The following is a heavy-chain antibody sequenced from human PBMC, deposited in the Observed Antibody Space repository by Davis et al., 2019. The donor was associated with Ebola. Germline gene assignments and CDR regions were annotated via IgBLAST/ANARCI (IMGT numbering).Heavy chain of an antibody. CDR1: GGSFSGYY. Sequence: SETLSLTCAVYGGSFSGYYWSWIRQPPGKGLEWIGEINHSGSTNYNPSLKSRVTISVDTSKNQFSLKLSSVTAAETAVYYCARVRGITMFQGIWFDPWGQGTLVTVSS. CDR2: INHSGST. J-gene: IGHJ5*02. CDR3: ARVRGITMFQGIWFDP. D-gene: IGHD3-10*01. V-gene: IGHV4-34*01.